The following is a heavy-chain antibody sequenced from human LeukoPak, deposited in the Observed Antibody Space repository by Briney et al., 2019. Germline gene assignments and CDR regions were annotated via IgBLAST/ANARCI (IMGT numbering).Heavy chain of an antibody. CDR2: INPSGGST. V-gene: IGHV1-46*01. CDR1: GYTFPSYF. J-gene: IGHJ3*02. CDR3: AREGDGDYHAFDI. Sequence: ASVKVSCKASGYTFPSYFMHWVRQAPGQGLEWMGIINPSGGSTSYAQKFQGRVTMTRDTSTSTVYMELSSLRSEDTAVYYCAREGDGDYHAFDIWGQGTMVTVSS. D-gene: IGHD4-17*01.